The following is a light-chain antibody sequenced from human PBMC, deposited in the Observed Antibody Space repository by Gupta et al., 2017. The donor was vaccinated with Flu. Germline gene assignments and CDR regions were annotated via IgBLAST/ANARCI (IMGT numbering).Light chain of an antibody. Sequence: GDRVTITGRASQSISSWLAWYQQKPGQALKVLIYKASSLESGVSSRCSGSGSGTEFTLTISSLQPDDFATYYCQQYDSYPYAFGQGTKLEIK. J-gene: IGKJ2*01. CDR3: QQYDSYPYA. CDR1: QSISSW. V-gene: IGKV1-5*03. CDR2: KAS.